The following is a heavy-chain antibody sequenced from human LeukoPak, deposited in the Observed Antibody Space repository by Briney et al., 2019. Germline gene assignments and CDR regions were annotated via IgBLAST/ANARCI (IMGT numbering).Heavy chain of an antibody. CDR1: GFTFGSYA. Sequence: PGGSLRLSCAVSGFTFGSYAMGWVRQAPGKGLEWASAISGSGTGTYYADSVKGRFTISRDNSKNTLYLHMNSLRAEDTAVYYCAKVATWTYFDYWGQGTLVTVSS. D-gene: IGHD3/OR15-3a*01. J-gene: IGHJ4*02. V-gene: IGHV3-23*01. CDR3: AKVATWTYFDY. CDR2: ISGSGTGT.